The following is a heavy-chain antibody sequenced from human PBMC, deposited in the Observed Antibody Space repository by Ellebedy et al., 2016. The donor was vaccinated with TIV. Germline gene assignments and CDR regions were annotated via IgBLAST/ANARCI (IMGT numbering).Heavy chain of an antibody. J-gene: IGHJ4*02. CDR1: GVSFSGYY. CDR3: ARLKSGGDYAPDY. CDR2: INHSGST. Sequence: SQTLSLTCAVYGVSFSGYYWSWIRQPPGKGLEWIGEINHSGSTNYNPSLKSRVTISVDTSKNQFSLKLSSVTAADTAVYYCARLKSGGDYAPDYWGQGTLVTVSS. D-gene: IGHD4-17*01. V-gene: IGHV4-34*01.